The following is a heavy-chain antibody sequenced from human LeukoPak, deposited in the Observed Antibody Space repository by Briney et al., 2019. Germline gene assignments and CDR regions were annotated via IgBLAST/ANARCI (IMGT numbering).Heavy chain of an antibody. V-gene: IGHV4-4*02. D-gene: IGHD3-22*01. CDR1: GDSFSGNNY. Sequence: SETLSLTCAVSGDSFSGNNYWTWVRQPPGKGLEWIGEIYRSGATNYNPSLKSRVTVSQDKSKNQFSLKLNSVTAADTAIYYCARNSGYSDLDYWGQGVLVTVSS. CDR2: IYRSGAT. CDR3: ARNSGYSDLDY. J-gene: IGHJ4*02.